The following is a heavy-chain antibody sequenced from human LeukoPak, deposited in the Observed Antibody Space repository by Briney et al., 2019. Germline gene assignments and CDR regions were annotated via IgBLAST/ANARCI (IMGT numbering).Heavy chain of an antibody. D-gene: IGHD1-1*01. Sequence: SETLSLTCTVSGGSISSGSYHWSWIRQPAGKGLEWIGRIYTSGSTNYNPSLKSRVTISVDTSKNQFSLKLSSVTAADTAVYYCARDLSPDNWNDPNGYNWFDPWGQGTLVTVSS. J-gene: IGHJ5*02. CDR2: IYTSGST. CDR3: ARDLSPDNWNDPNGYNWFDP. V-gene: IGHV4-61*02. CDR1: GGSISSGSYH.